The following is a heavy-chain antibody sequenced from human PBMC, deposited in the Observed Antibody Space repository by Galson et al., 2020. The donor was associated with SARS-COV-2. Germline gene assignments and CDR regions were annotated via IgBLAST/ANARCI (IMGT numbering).Heavy chain of an antibody. V-gene: IGHV4-39*01. CDR1: GGSISSSIYF. D-gene: IGHD1-26*01. CDR2: PYDSGST. J-gene: IGHJ4*02. Sequence: SETLSLTCTVSGGSISSSIYFWGWIRQPPGKGLQWIGTPYDSGSTYYDPSLKSRLTISVDTSKNQFSLKLSSVTAADTAVYYCARHGRGELLFPFDYWGQGILVTVSS. CDR3: ARHGRGELLFPFDY.